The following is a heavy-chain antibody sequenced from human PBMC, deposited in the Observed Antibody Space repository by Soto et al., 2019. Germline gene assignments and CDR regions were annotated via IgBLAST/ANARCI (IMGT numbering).Heavy chain of an antibody. V-gene: IGHV3-30*04. Sequence: QVQLVDSGGGVVQPGRSLRLSCAASGFLFNTYAMDWVRQAPGKGLEWVAVISYDGRNKDYADSVRGRFTISRDNSKNILYLEMNNLRTEDTAAYYCARPGSGYDVLTGRYFYYYHTIDVWGQGTTVTVSS. CDR2: ISYDGRNK. D-gene: IGHD3-9*01. CDR1: GFLFNTYA. CDR3: ARPGSGYDVLTGRYFYYYHTIDV. J-gene: IGHJ6*02.